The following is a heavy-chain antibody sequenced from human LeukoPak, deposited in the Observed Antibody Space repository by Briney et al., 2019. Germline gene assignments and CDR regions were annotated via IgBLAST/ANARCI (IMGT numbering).Heavy chain of an antibody. CDR1: GGSISSYY. D-gene: IGHD5-12*01. Sequence: SETLSLTCTVSGGSISSYYWSWIRQPPGKGLEWIGYIYYSGSTNYNPSLKSRVTISVDTSKNQFSLKLSSVTAADTAVYYCARGVATMYWGHAFDIWGQGIMVTVSS. CDR2: IYYSGST. J-gene: IGHJ3*02. CDR3: ARGVATMYWGHAFDI. V-gene: IGHV4-59*01.